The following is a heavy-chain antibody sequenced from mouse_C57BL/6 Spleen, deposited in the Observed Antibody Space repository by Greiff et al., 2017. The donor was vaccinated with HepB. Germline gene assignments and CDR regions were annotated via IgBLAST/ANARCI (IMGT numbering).Heavy chain of an antibody. D-gene: IGHD3-2*02. J-gene: IGHJ2*01. CDR1: GYTFTDYY. CDR3: ARSGCDYFDY. V-gene: IGHV1-76*01. Sequence: VQLQQSGAELVRPGASVKLSCKASGYTFTDYYINWVKQRPGQGLEWIARIYPGSGNTYYNEKFKGKATMTADKSSSTAYMQLSSLTSEDSAVYFCARSGCDYFDYWGQGTTLTVSS. CDR2: IYPGSGNT.